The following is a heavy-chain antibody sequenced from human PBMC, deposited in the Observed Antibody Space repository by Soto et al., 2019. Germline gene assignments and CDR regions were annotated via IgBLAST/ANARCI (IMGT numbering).Heavy chain of an antibody. J-gene: IGHJ6*02. CDR1: GGTFGSYA. Sequence: GASVKVSCKASGGTFGSYAISWVRQAPGQRLEWMGGIVPIFGTANYAQKFQGRVTITADESTSTAYMELSSLRSEDTAVYYCARSLVLRYFDYGMDVCGQGTTVTVSS. CDR2: IVPIFGTA. D-gene: IGHD3-9*01. CDR3: ARSLVLRYFDYGMDV. V-gene: IGHV1-69*13.